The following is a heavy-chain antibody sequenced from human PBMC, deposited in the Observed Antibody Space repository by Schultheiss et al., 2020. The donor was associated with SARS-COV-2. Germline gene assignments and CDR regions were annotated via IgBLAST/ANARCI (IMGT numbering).Heavy chain of an antibody. D-gene: IGHD3-3*01. CDR3: TTGVVADAFDI. CDR2: IKSKTDGGTT. CDR1: GFTFSNAW. J-gene: IGHJ3*02. V-gene: IGHV3-15*01. Sequence: GESLKISCAASGFTFSNAWMSWVRQAPGKGLEWVGRIKSKTDGGTTDYAAPVKGRFTISRDDSKNTLYLQMNSLKTEDTAVYYCTTGVVADAFDIWGQGTMVTVSS.